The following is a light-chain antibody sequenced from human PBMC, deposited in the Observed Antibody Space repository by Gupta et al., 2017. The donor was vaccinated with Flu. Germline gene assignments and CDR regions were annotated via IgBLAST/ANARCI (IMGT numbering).Light chain of an antibody. J-gene: IGLJ3*02. CDR3: CSYTFSYTWV. Sequence: QSALTQPASVSGSPGQSITISCSGTSSDVGGYNYVSWYLQHPGKAPKLMIYDVSNRPSGVSNRFSGSKSGNTASLTISGLQAEEEADYYCCSYTFSYTWVFGGGTRLTVL. CDR1: SSDVGGYNY. CDR2: DVS. V-gene: IGLV2-14*03.